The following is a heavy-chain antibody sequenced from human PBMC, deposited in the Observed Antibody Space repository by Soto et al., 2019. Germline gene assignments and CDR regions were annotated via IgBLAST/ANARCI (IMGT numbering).Heavy chain of an antibody. Sequence: GPSVKVSCKASGYTFTSYGISWVRQAPGQGLEWMGWISAYNGNTNYAQKLQGRVTMTTDTSTSTAYMELRSLRSDDTAVYYCASTLQFQAHDAFDIWGQGTMVTVSS. CDR2: ISAYNGNT. D-gene: IGHD1-1*01. V-gene: IGHV1-18*01. CDR3: ASTLQFQAHDAFDI. CDR1: GYTFTSYG. J-gene: IGHJ3*02.